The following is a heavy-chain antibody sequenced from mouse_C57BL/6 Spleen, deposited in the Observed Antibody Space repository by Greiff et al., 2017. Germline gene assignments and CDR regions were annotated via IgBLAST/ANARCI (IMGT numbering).Heavy chain of an antibody. V-gene: IGHV1-7*01. CDR1: GYTFTSYW. CDR2: INPSSGYT. CDR3: ARGGLDDYDEGNYFDY. J-gene: IGHJ2*01. D-gene: IGHD2-4*01. Sequence: VQLVESGAELAKPGASVKLSCKASGYTFTSYWMHWVKQRPGQGLEWIGYINPSSGYTKYNQKFKYKATLTADKSSSTAYMQLSSLTYEDSAVYYCARGGLDDYDEGNYFDYWGQGTTLTVSS.